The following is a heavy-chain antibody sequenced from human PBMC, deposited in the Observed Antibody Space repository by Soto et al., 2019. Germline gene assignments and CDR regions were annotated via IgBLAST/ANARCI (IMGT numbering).Heavy chain of an antibody. CDR1: GDSISSSNW. CDR3: ARDPFVVVPAASYYYYYGMDV. D-gene: IGHD2-2*01. Sequence: SETLSLTCAVSGDSISSSNWWSWVRQPPGKGLEWIGEIYHSGSTNYNPSLKSRVTISVDKSKNQFSLKLSSVTAADTAVYYCARDPFVVVPAASYYYYYGMDVWGQGATVTVSS. J-gene: IGHJ6*02. CDR2: IYHSGST. V-gene: IGHV4-4*02.